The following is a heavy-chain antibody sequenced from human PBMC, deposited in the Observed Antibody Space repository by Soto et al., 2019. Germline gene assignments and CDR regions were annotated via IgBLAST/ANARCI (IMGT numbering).Heavy chain of an antibody. J-gene: IGHJ4*02. CDR2: IYYSGST. CDR1: GGSISSGGYY. D-gene: IGHD3-10*01. CDR3: ASSYVVRGVGTPLESVFDY. Sequence: SETLSLTCTVSGGSISSGGYYWSWIRQHPGKGLEWIGYIYYSGSTYYNPSLKSRVTISVDTSKNQFSLKLSSVTAADTAVYYCASSYVVRGVGTPLESVFDYWGQGTLVTSPQ. V-gene: IGHV4-31*03.